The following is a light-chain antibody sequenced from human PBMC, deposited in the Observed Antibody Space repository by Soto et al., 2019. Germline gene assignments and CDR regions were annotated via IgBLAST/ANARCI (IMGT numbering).Light chain of an antibody. Sequence: DIVMTQSPDSLAVSLGERATINCKSSQSVLNRSNNKNYVAWFQQKPGQTPKLLIYWASTRESGVPDRFSGSGSGTDFTLTISGLQAEDVAVYYCQHYFGSLALSFGGGTKVDIK. J-gene: IGKJ4*01. CDR2: WAS. CDR3: QHYFGSLALS. V-gene: IGKV4-1*01. CDR1: QSVLNRSNNKNY.